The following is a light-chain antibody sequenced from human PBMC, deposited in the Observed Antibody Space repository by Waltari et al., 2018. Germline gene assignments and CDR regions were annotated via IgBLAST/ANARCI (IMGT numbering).Light chain of an antibody. V-gene: IGLV2-14*03. CDR1: SSDVGAYNY. Sequence: QSALTQPASVSGSPGQSITISCTGTSSDVGAYNYVSWYQQHPGKAPQLMIYDVSNRPSGVSIRFSGSKSGNTASLTISGLQAEDEADYYCSSYTSSNAYWVFGGGTKLTVL. CDR2: DVS. CDR3: SSYTSSNAYWV. J-gene: IGLJ3*02.